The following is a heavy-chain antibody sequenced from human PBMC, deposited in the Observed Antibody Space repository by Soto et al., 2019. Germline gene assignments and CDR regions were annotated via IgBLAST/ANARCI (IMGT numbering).Heavy chain of an antibody. CDR2: ISGSGGST. CDR3: AKDGALVSSSSYFDY. CDR1: GFTFSSYA. J-gene: IGHJ4*02. D-gene: IGHD6-6*01. V-gene: IGHV3-23*01. Sequence: GGSLRLSCAASGFTFSSYAMSWVRQAPGKGLEWVSAISGSGGSTYYADSVKGRFTISRDNSKNTLYLQMNSLRAEDTAVYYCAKDGALVSSSSYFDYWGLGTLVTVSS.